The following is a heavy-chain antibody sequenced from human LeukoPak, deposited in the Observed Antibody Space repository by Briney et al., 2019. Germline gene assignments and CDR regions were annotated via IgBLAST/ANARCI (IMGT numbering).Heavy chain of an antibody. CDR1: GYSFSSYW. D-gene: IGHD2-2*01. CDR2: IYPGDSDT. J-gene: IGHJ5*02. Sequence: GESLKISCRASGYSFSSYWIGWVRQMPGKGLEWMGIIYPGDSDTRYSPSLQGQVTISADKSISTAHLHWSSLKASDTAMYYCATPYPREHCRSTSCYFNHWGQGNQVTVSS. V-gene: IGHV5-51*01. CDR3: ATPYPREHCRSTSCYFNH.